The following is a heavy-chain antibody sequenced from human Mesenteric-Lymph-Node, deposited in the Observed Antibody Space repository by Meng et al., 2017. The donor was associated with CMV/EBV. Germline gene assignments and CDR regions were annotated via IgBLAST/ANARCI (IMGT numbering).Heavy chain of an antibody. V-gene: IGHV6-1*01. CDR1: GDSVSSNRAA. Sequence: ISGDSVSSNRAAWNWIRQSPSRGLEWLGRTYYRSKWYNDYAVSVKSRITINPDTSKNQFSLQLNSVTPEDTAVYYCARDVTGDLQFDYWGQGTLVPSPQ. D-gene: IGHD7-27*01. CDR2: TYYRSKWYN. J-gene: IGHJ4*02. CDR3: ARDVTGDLQFDY.